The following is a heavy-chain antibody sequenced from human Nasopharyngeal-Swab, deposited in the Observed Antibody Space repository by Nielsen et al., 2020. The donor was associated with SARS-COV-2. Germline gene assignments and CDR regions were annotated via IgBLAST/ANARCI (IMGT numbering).Heavy chain of an antibody. CDR2: LDPEDGET. D-gene: IGHD6-6*01. Sequence: ASAKAPCKASGYTPTEFSMHGGRQASGKGLEWLGGLDPEDGETIYAQKFQGRVTMTEDTSTDTAYMELSSLRSEDTAVYYCTRDHARIRPYSSSSFYYYYMDVWGKGTTVTVSS. CDR1: GYTPTEFS. J-gene: IGHJ6*03. CDR3: TRDHARIRPYSSSSFYYYYMDV. V-gene: IGHV1-24*01.